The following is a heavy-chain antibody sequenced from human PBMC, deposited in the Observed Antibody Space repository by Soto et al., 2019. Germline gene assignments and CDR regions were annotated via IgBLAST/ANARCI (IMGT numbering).Heavy chain of an antibody. Sequence: GGSLRLSCAASGFTLSNYGMHWVRQAPGKGLEWVAIICDDGINKYYADSVKGRFTISRDISKSTLYLQMDSLRAEDTAVYYCARCVHTGMVQSDWGQRTRVSVSS. D-gene: IGHD3-10*01. V-gene: IGHV3-33*01. CDR1: GFTLSNYG. CDR3: ARCVHTGMVQSD. J-gene: IGHJ4*02. CDR2: ICDDGINK.